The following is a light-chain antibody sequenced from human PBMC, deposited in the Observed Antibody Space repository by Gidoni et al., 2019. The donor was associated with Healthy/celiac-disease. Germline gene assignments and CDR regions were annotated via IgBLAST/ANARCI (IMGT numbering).Light chain of an antibody. CDR3: QQSYSTPLYR. CDR1: QSISSY. V-gene: IGKV1-39*01. CDR2: AAS. J-gene: IGKJ2*03. Sequence: DIQIPQSPSSLSAAVGDRVTITCRASQSISSYLNWYQQKPGKAPKLLIYAASSLQSGVPSRCSSSGSGRDVTITISSLQPEDVVTDYCQQSYSTPLYRFGQGTKLEIK.